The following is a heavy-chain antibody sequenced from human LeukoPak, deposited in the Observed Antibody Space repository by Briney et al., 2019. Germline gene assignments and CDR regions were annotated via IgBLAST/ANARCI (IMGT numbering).Heavy chain of an antibody. CDR2: ISAYNGNT. J-gene: IGHJ6*03. CDR3: ARGAGYPPYYYMDV. CDR1: GYTFSGYY. D-gene: IGHD6-25*01. V-gene: IGHV1-18*04. Sequence: ASVMVSCKASGYTFSGYYIHWVRQAPGQGLEWMGWISAYNGNTNYAQKLQGRVTMTTDTSTSTAYMELRSLRSDDTAVYYCARGAGYPPYYYMDVWGKGTTVTVSS.